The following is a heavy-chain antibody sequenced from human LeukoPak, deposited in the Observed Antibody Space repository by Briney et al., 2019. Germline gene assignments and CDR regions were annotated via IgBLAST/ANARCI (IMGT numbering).Heavy chain of an antibody. Sequence: SETLSLTCTVSGDSISSYYWSWIRKPPGKGLEWIGSIYYSGSANYNPSLKSRVTISVDTSKNQFSLKLNSVTAADTAVYYCANSPMYYDTSGYSFFDDWGQGTLVTVSS. CDR3: ANSPMYYDTSGYSFFDD. CDR1: GDSISSYY. V-gene: IGHV4-59*01. D-gene: IGHD3-22*01. J-gene: IGHJ4*02. CDR2: IYYSGSA.